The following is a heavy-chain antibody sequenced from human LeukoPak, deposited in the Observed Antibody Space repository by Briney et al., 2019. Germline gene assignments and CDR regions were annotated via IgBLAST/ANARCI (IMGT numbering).Heavy chain of an antibody. CDR1: GFTFDDYA. CDR3: AKDGSSSWTNLDY. D-gene: IGHD6-13*01. J-gene: IGHJ4*02. CDR2: ISWNSGSI. Sequence: GGSLRLSCAASGFTFDDYAMHWVRQAPGKGLEWVSGISWNSGSIGYVDSVKGRFTISRDNAKNSLYLQMNSLRAEDTALYYCAKDGSSSWTNLDYWGQGTLVTVSS. V-gene: IGHV3-9*01.